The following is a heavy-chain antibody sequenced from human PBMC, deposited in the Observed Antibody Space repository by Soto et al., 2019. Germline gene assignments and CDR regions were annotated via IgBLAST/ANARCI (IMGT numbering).Heavy chain of an antibody. V-gene: IGHV1-18*01. J-gene: IGHJ4*02. CDR3: ARPRITIFGGPGAFDY. D-gene: IGHD3-3*01. Sequence: ASVKVSCKASGYTFTSYGISWVRQAPGQGLEWMGWISAYNGNTNYAQKLQGRVTMTTDTSTSTAYMELRSLRSDDTAVYYCARPRITIFGGPGAFDYWGQGTLVTVSS. CDR2: ISAYNGNT. CDR1: GYTFTSYG.